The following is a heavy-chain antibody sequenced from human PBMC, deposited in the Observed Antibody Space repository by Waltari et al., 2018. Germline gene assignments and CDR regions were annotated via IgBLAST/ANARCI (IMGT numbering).Heavy chain of an antibody. V-gene: IGHV3-30*18. Sequence: QVQLVESGGGVVQPGRSLRLSCEASGFTFRSYGMHWVRQAPGKGLEGVAVTSHDGTNIFYGDSVKGRFTISRDISKNTLYLQMNSLRDEDTAVYYCAKDASRDSPMVSNWFDPWGQGTLVTVSS. J-gene: IGHJ5*02. CDR3: AKDASRDSPMVSNWFDP. CDR2: TSHDGTNI. CDR1: GFTFRSYG. D-gene: IGHD5-18*01.